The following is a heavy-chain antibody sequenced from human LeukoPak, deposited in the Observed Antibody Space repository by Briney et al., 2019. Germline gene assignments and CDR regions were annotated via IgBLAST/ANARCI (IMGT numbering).Heavy chain of an antibody. D-gene: IGHD1-26*01. J-gene: IGHJ4*02. CDR2: INSDGSST. CDR3: ARRSSGSPPYYFGY. Sequence: GGSLRLSCAASGLTFSSYWMHWVRQAPGKGLVWVSRINSDGSSTSYADSVKGRFTISRDNAKNALYLQMNSLRAEDTAVYYCARRSSGSPPYYFGYWGQGTLVTVSS. CDR1: GLTFSSYW. V-gene: IGHV3-74*01.